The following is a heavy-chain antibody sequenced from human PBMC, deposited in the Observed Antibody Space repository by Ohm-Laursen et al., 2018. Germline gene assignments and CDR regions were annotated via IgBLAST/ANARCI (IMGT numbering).Heavy chain of an antibody. CDR2: ISDSGDST. V-gene: IGHV3-23*01. D-gene: IGHD5-18*01. Sequence: SLRLSCSASGFTFSSYAMSWVRQAPGKGLEWVSSISDSGDSTYYADSVKGRSTFSRDNSKNTLYLQMNSLRAEDTAVYYCAKGPGYSLDYWGQGTLVTVSS. J-gene: IGHJ4*02. CDR3: AKGPGYSLDY. CDR1: GFTFSSYA.